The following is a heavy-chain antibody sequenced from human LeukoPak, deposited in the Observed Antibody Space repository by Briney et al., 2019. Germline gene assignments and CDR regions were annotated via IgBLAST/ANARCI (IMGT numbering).Heavy chain of an antibody. CDR1: GYTFTSYG. Sequence: ASVKVSCKASGYTFTSYGISWVRQAPGQGLEWMGWISAYNGNTNYAQKFQGRVTMTTDTSTSTAYMELRSLRSDDTAVYYCARDLVVVPAAEINWLDPWGQGTLVTVSS. V-gene: IGHV1-18*01. D-gene: IGHD2-2*01. J-gene: IGHJ5*02. CDR3: ARDLVVVPAAEINWLDP. CDR2: ISAYNGNT.